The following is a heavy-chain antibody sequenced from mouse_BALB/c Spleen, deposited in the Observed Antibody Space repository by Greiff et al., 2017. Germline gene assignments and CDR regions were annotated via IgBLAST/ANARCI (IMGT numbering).Heavy chain of an antibody. CDR1: GFAFSSYD. V-gene: IGHV5-12-1*01. CDR2: ISSGGGST. D-gene: IGHD2-1*01. J-gene: IGHJ4*01. Sequence: EVHLVESGGGLVKPGGSLKLSCAASGFAFSSYDMSWVRQTPEKRLEWVAYISSGGGSTYYPDTVKGRFTISRDNAKNTLYLQMSSLKSEDTAMYYCARQKGVDLLCGMDDWGEGTSVTVAS. CDR3: ARQKGVDLLCGMDD.